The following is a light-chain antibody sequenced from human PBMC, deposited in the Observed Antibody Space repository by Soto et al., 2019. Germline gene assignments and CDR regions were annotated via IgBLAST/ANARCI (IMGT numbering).Light chain of an antibody. CDR3: ATWDDSLSGWV. CDR1: SSDVGKYDY. Sequence: QSALTQPPSASGSPGQSVTISCTGTSSDVGKYDYVSWFQHHPGKAPKLIIYEVSKRPSGVPDRFSGSKSGTSASLAISGLRSEDEADYYCATWDDSLSGWVFGGGTKLTVL. V-gene: IGLV2-8*01. CDR2: EVS. J-gene: IGLJ3*02.